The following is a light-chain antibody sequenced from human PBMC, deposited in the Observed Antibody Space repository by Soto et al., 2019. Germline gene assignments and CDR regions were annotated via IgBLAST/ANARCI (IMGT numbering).Light chain of an antibody. V-gene: IGKV3-20*01. Sequence: EMVLTQAPGALPLSPEERATLSCRASQSVSSSYLAWYQQNRGQAPRLLIYGASSRATGIPDRFSGSGSGTDFTLTISRLEPEDFAVYYCQQYGSSRWTFGQGTKVDIK. CDR2: GAS. CDR1: QSVSSSY. CDR3: QQYGSSRWT. J-gene: IGKJ1*01.